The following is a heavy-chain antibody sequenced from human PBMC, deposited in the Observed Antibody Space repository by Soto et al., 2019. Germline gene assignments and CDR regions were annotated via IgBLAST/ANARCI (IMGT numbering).Heavy chain of an antibody. Sequence: GGSLRLSCAASGFTFSSYAMHWVRQAPGKGLEWVAVISYDGSNKYYADSVKGRFTISRDNSKNTLYLQMNSLRAEDTAVYYCAKAKVVEMATIDHNLFDPWGQGSLVTVSS. CDR2: ISYDGSNK. D-gene: IGHD5-12*01. J-gene: IGHJ5*02. CDR3: AKAKVVEMATIDHNLFDP. CDR1: GFTFSSYA. V-gene: IGHV3-30-3*01.